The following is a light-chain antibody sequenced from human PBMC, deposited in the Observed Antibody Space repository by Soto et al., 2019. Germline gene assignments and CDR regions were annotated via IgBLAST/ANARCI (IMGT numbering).Light chain of an antibody. CDR1: QSLVYSDGNTY. V-gene: IGKV2-30*01. CDR3: QQYHNWPIT. Sequence: DVVMTQSPLSLPVTLGQPASISCRSSQSLVYSDGNTYLNWFQQRPGQSPRRLIYKVSNRDSGVPDRFSGSGSGTEFTLTISSLQSEDFAVYYCQQYHNWPITFGQGTRLEI. CDR2: KVS. J-gene: IGKJ5*01.